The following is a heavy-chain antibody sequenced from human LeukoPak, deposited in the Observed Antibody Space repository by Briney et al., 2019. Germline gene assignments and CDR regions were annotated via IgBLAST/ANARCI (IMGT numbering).Heavy chain of an antibody. D-gene: IGHD3-10*01. J-gene: IGHJ5*01. CDR2: IYTRGST. CDR3: ATDGMVRGPDAWFDS. Sequence: PSETLFLTCNVSGGSISSGRYYWSWIRQPAGKGLEWIGRIYTRGSTNYNPSLKSRVTMSVDTSKNQFSLKLSSVTAADTAVYYCATDGMVRGPDAWFDSWGQGTLVTVSS. V-gene: IGHV4-61*02. CDR1: GGSISSGRYY.